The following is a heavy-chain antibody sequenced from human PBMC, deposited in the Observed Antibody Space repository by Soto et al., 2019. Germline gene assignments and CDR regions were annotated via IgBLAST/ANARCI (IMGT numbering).Heavy chain of an antibody. CDR2: ISAYNGNT. V-gene: IGHV1-18*04. Sequence: ASVKVSCKASGYTFTSYTISWVRQAPGQGLEWMGWISAYNGNTNYAQKLQGRVTMTTDTSTSTAYMKLRSLRSDDTAVYYCARDAVVTISTYYYHSGMDVWGQGTTVTVSS. CDR3: ARDAVVTISTYYYHSGMDV. J-gene: IGHJ6*02. CDR1: GYTFTSYT. D-gene: IGHD2-21*02.